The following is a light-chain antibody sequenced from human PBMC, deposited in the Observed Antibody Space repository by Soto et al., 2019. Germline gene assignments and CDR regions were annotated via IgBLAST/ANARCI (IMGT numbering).Light chain of an antibody. Sequence: DIQMTQSPSSLSASVGDRVTITCRASQSIDRYLSWYQHKPGKAPKVLIYAVSSLQSGVPSRFSGSGSGDDFTLTIDNFQPEEFASYYDQQSYRTPLYSFGQGTKLEI. CDR3: QQSYRTPLYS. J-gene: IGKJ2*01. CDR1: QSIDRY. V-gene: IGKV1-39*01. CDR2: AVS.